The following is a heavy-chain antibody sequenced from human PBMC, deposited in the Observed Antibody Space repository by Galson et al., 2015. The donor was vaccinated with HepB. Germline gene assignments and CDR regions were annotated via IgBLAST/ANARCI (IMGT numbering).Heavy chain of an antibody. Sequence: SLRLSCAASGFTFISYAMHWVRQAPGKGLEWVAVISYDGNNKYYADSVKGRFTISRDNSKDTLYLQMNSLRAEDTAVYYCARGRVYGYSSSWYYFDYWGQGTLVTVSS. CDR3: ARGRVYGYSSSWYYFDY. J-gene: IGHJ4*02. V-gene: IGHV3-30-3*01. D-gene: IGHD6-13*01. CDR2: ISYDGNNK. CDR1: GFTFISYA.